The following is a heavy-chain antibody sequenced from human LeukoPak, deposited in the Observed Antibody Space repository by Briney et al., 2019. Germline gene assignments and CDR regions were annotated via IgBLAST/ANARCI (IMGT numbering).Heavy chain of an antibody. CDR1: GFTFSSYA. Sequence: PGGSLRLSCAASGFTFSSYAMSWVRQAPGKGLEWVSAISGSGGSTYYADSVKGRFTISRDNSKNTLYLQMNSLRAEDTAVHYCAKDRASYDFWSGYYANDIWGQGTLVTVSS. J-gene: IGHJ4*02. CDR2: ISGSGGST. V-gene: IGHV3-23*01. D-gene: IGHD3-3*01. CDR3: AKDRASYDFWSGYYANDI.